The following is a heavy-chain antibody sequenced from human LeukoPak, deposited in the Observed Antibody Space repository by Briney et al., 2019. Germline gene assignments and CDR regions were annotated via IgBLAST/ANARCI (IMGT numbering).Heavy chain of an antibody. CDR2: IFPGNSDT. J-gene: IGHJ5*02. CDR3: ARERASGSSWFDP. V-gene: IGHV5-51*01. Sequence: GESLKISCKASGYSFTKYWIGWVRQMPGKGLEWMAIIFPGNSDTRYSASFQGQVTISADTSITTAYLQWSSLTASDTAMYYCARERASGSSWFDPWGQGTLVTVSS. CDR1: GYSFTKYW. D-gene: IGHD3-10*01.